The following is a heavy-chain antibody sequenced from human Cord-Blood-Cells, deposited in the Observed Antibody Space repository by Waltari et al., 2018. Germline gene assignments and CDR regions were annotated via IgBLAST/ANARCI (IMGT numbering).Heavy chain of an antibody. CDR1: GFTFSSYE. CDR3: ASLGEYCSSTSCYKYYYYGMDV. V-gene: IGHV3-48*03. J-gene: IGHJ6*02. CDR2: ISSSGSTI. Sequence: EVQLVESGGGLVQPGGSLRLSCAASGFTFSSYEMNWVRQAPGKGLEWVSYISSSGSTIYYADSVKGRFTISRDNAKNSLYLQMNSLRAEDTAVYYCASLGEYCSSTSCYKYYYYGMDVWGQGTTVTVSS. D-gene: IGHD2-2*02.